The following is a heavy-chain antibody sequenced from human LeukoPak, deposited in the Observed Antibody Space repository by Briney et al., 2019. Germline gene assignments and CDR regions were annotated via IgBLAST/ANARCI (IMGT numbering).Heavy chain of an antibody. V-gene: IGHV4-59*08. CDR3: ARHHSLRRGGSPNWFDP. J-gene: IGHJ5*02. CDR2: IYYSGST. CDR1: GGSISSYY. Sequence: PSETLSLTCTVSGGSISSYYWSWIRQPPGKGLEWIGYIYYSGSTNYNPSLKSRVTISVDTSKNQFSLKLSSVTAADTAVYYCARHHSLRRGGSPNWFDPWGQGTLVTVSS. D-gene: IGHD2-15*01.